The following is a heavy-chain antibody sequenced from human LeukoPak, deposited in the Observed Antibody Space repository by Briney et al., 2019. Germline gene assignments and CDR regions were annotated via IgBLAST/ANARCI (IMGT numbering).Heavy chain of an antibody. J-gene: IGHJ5*02. CDR3: ARRRAAEGGWFDP. V-gene: IGHV1-69*05. CDR1: GGTFSSYA. CDR2: IIPIFGTA. D-gene: IGHD6-13*01. Sequence: SVNVSCKASGGTFSSYAISWVRQAPGQGLEWMGGIIPIFGTANYAQKFQGRVTITTDESTSTAYMELSSLRSEDTAVYYCARRRAAEGGWFDPWGQGTLVTVSS.